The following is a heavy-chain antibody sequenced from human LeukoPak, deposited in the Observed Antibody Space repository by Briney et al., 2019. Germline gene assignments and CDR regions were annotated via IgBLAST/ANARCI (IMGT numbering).Heavy chain of an antibody. J-gene: IGHJ6*04. V-gene: IGHV3-23*01. CDR3: TKAARIAGPSYYYGMDV. CDR1: GFTFSNYA. CDR2: ISGIGGST. D-gene: IGHD6-13*01. Sequence: GGSLRLSCAASGFTFSNYAMSWVRQAPGKGLEWLSAISGIGGSTYYADSVTGRFTISRDNSNNTLYLQMNSLRADDTAVYYCTKAARIAGPSYYYGMDVWGKGTTVTVST.